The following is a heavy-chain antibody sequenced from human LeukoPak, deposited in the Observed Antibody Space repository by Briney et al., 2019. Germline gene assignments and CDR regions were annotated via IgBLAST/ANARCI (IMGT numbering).Heavy chain of an antibody. D-gene: IGHD3-10*01. CDR1: GFTFSSYW. J-gene: IGHJ4*02. Sequence: GGSLRLSCATSGFTFSSYWMSWVRQAPGKGREWVANIRQDGSDKYYVDSVKGRFTISRDNAKNSLYLQMDSLRAEDTAVYYCARCVTYYYSSGSSKWANFDYWGQGTLVTVSS. CDR2: IRQDGSDK. CDR3: ARCVTYYYSSGSSKWANFDY. V-gene: IGHV3-7*01.